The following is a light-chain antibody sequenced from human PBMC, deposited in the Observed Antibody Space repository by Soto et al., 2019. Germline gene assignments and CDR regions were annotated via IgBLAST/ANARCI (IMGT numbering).Light chain of an antibody. J-gene: IGKJ1*01. CDR2: GAS. V-gene: IGKV3-15*01. CDR1: QSVSSN. CDR3: QQYNNWPQT. Sequence: IVMTQAPATLSVSPGERATLSCRASQSVSSNLAWYQQKPGQAPRLLIYGASTRATGIPARFSGSGSGTEFTLTISSLQSEDFAVHYCQQYNNWPQTFGQGTKVDI.